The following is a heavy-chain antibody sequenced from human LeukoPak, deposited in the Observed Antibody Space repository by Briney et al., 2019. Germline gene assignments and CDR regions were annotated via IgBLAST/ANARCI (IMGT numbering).Heavy chain of an antibody. V-gene: IGHV3-64D*06. CDR2: ISDNGDRT. D-gene: IGHD2-15*01. Sequence: PGGSLRLSCSASGFTLSNYAMHWVRQAPGQGLEYVSAISDNGDRTYYADSVKGRFTISRDNSKNTLYLQMSRLRTEDTAVYYGVRIFCSGGSCFYRDYWGQGTLVTVSS. CDR3: VRIFCSGGSCFYRDY. CDR1: GFTLSNYA. J-gene: IGHJ4*02.